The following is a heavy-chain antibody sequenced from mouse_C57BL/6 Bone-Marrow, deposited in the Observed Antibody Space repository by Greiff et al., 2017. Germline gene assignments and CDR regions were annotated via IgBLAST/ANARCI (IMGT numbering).Heavy chain of an antibody. V-gene: IGHV1-15*01. J-gene: IGHJ4*01. CDR3: TAYDSNLCY. CDR2: IDPETGGT. D-gene: IGHD2-5*01. Sequence: VQLQQSGAELVRPGASVTLSCKASGYTFTDYEMHWVKQTPVHGLEWIGAIDPETGGTAYNQKFKGKAILTADKSSSTAYMEIRSLTSEDSDVYFWTAYDSNLCYWGQGTSVTVSS. CDR1: GYTFTDYE.